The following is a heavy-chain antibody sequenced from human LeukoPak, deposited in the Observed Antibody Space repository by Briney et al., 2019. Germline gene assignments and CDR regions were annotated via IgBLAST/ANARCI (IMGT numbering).Heavy chain of an antibody. J-gene: IGHJ3*01. V-gene: IGHV4-39*07. CDR3: ARDYRVSLSDTSPDDAFDV. D-gene: IGHD3-16*02. Sequence: SETLSLTCTVSGGSISRSSYYWGWIRQTPGMGLEWIGSVSYSGNTDYNPSLKSRVTISVDTSKNLFSLRLTSVTAADTAVYYCARDYRVSLSDTSPDDAFDVWGQGTVVTVSS. CDR2: VSYSGNT. CDR1: GGSISRSSYY.